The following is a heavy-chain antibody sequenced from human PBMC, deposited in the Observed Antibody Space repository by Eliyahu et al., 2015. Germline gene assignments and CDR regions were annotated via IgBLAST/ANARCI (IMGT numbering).Heavy chain of an antibody. J-gene: IGHJ3*02. CDR2: IYYSGST. CDR1: GGSISSSSYY. CDR3: ARRVPTIIAVPDAFDI. Sequence: QLQLQESGPGLVKPSETLSLTCTVSGGSISSSSYYWGWIRQPPGKGLEWIGSIYYSGSTYYNPSLKSRVTISVDTSKNQFSLKLSSVTAADTAVYYCARRVPTIIAVPDAFDIWGQGTMVTVSS. V-gene: IGHV4-39*01. D-gene: IGHD6-19*01.